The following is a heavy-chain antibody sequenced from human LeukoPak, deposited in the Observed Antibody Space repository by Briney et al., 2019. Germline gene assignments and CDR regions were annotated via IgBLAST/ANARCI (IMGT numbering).Heavy chain of an antibody. CDR1: GFTFSNFA. CDR2: ISGSGGST. D-gene: IGHD6-19*01. CDR3: AKAGSSGWSSSGGDY. J-gene: IGHJ4*02. V-gene: IGHV3-23*01. Sequence: QAGGSLRLSCAASGFTFSNFAMSWVRQAPGKGREWVSTISGSGGSTFYADSVKGRFPISRDNSNNTLFLQMNSLRAEDTAIYFCAKAGSSGWSSSGGDYWGQGSLVTVSS.